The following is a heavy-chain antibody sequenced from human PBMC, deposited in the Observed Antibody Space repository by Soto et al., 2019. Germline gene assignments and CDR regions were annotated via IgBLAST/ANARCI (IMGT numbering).Heavy chain of an antibody. J-gene: IGHJ6*02. V-gene: IGHV1-69*13. D-gene: IGHD2-2*01. CDR1: GGTFSSCA. CDR2: IIPISDTT. Sequence: GASVKVSCKASGGTFSSCAISLVRQAPGQGLEWMGGIIPISDTTNYAQKFQGRVTITADESTSTAYMELGSLRSEDTAVYYCARSQGSSTSLEIYYYYYYGMDVWGQGTTVTVSS. CDR3: ARSQGSSTSLEIYYYYYYGMDV.